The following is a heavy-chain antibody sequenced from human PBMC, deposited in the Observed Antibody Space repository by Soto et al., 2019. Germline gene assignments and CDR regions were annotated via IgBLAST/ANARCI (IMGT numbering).Heavy chain of an antibody. J-gene: IGHJ6*03. CDR3: ASSPITMVRGVTDYYMDV. V-gene: IGHV3-21*01. D-gene: IGHD3-10*01. CDR1: GFTFSSYS. CDR2: ISSSSSYI. Sequence: VQLVESGGGLVKPGGSLRLSCAASGFTFSSYSMNWVRQATGKGLEWVSSISSSSSYIYYADSVKGRFTISRDNAKNSLYLQMNSLRAEDTAVYYCASSPITMVRGVTDYYMDVWGKGTTVTVSS.